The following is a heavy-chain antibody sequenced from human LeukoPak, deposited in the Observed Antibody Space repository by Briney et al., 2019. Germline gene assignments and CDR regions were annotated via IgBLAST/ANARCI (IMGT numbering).Heavy chain of an antibody. J-gene: IGHJ4*02. CDR3: AREGITWIQLWSFDY. CDR1: GFTFSSYA. D-gene: IGHD5-18*01. CDR2: ISYDGSNK. Sequence: PGGSPRLSCAASGFTFSSYAMHWVRQAPGKGLEWVAVISYDGSNKYYADSVKGRFTISRDNSKNTLYLQMNSLRAEDTAVYYCAREGITWIQLWSFDYWGQGTLVTVSS. V-gene: IGHV3-30-3*01.